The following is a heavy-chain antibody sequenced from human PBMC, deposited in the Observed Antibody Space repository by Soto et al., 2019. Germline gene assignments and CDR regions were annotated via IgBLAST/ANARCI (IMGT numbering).Heavy chain of an antibody. J-gene: IGHJ6*03. Sequence: SETLSLTCTVSGGSISSSSYYWGWIRQPPGKGLEWIGSIYYSGSTYYNPSLKSRVTISVDTSKNQFSLKLSSVTAADTAVYYCARHGTDPADPGELELIAYYYYYMDVWGKGTTVTVSS. V-gene: IGHV4-39*01. D-gene: IGHD1-7*01. CDR2: IYYSGST. CDR1: GGSISSSSYY. CDR3: ARHGTDPADPGELELIAYYYYYMDV.